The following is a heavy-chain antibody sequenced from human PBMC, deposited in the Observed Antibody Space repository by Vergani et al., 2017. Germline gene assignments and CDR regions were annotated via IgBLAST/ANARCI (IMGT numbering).Heavy chain of an antibody. D-gene: IGHD2/OR15-2a*01. CDR2: VYYTGGT. V-gene: IGHV4-59*01. CDR3: ARDRDLYCRSTTACHNWFDP. Sequence: QVQLQESGPGLVKPSETLSLTCTVSGAAIKDFYWSWFRQPPGKGLEWIGYVYYTGGTTYNPSLKSRVTISVDTSNNQFSLRMTSLTAADTAIYYCARDRDLYCRSTTACHNWFDPRGQGGLVTVSS. J-gene: IGHJ5*02. CDR1: GAAIKDFY.